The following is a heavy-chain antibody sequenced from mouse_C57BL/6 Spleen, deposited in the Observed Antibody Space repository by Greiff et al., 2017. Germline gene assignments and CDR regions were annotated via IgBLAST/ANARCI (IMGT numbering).Heavy chain of an antibody. Sequence: QVQLQQPGAELVKPGASVKLSCKASGYTFTSYWMHWVKQRPGRGLEWIGRIDPNSGGTKYNEKFKSKATLTVDKPSSTAYMQLSSLTSEDSAVYDCSREGALRDHYSMDYWGQGTSLTVSS. CDR2: IDPNSGGT. CDR1: GYTFTSYW. CDR3: SREGALRDHYSMDY. V-gene: IGHV1-72*01. J-gene: IGHJ4*01.